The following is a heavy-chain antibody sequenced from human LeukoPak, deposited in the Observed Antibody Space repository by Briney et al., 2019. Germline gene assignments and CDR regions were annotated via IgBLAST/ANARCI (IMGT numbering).Heavy chain of an antibody. V-gene: IGHV3-9*01. J-gene: IGHJ4*02. CDR2: ISWNSGSI. CDR3: AKDMGRVQLWFGLDY. Sequence: GGSLRLSCAASGFTFDDYATHWVRQAPGKGLEWVSGISWNSGSIGYADSVKGRFTISRDNAKNSLYLQMNSLRAEDTALYYCAKDMGRVQLWFGLDYWGQGTLVTVSS. CDR1: GFTFDDYA. D-gene: IGHD5-18*01.